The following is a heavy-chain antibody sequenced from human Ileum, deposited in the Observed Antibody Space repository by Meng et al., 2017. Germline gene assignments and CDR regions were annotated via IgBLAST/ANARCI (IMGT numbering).Heavy chain of an antibody. V-gene: IGHV1-18*01. Sequence: QVQRVQSGIEVKKPGASVKVYCKPSGYTFTTFGISCVRQAPGQGLEWMGWNDPGNGNRNFAQKFQDRITLTTDTTTTTAYMELRSLRSDDTAIFYCARDRQWVFDYWGQGTLVTVSS. J-gene: IGHJ4*02. CDR1: GYTFTTFG. D-gene: IGHD6-19*01. CDR3: ARDRQWVFDY. CDR2: NDPGNGNR.